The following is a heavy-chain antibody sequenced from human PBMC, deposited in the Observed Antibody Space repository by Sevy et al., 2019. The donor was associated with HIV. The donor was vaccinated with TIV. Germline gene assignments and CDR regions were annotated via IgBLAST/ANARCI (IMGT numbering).Heavy chain of an antibody. Sequence: GGSLRLSCVASAFNFSTYGMHWVRQAPGKGLEWVSVISFDGSHKYYADSVKGRCTVSRDNSKNTLNLQMNSLRAEDTSVYYCARDLRPHLLYSDFWSGYSGMDVWGQGTTVTVSS. V-gene: IGHV3-30*03. CDR1: AFNFSTYG. D-gene: IGHD3-3*01. CDR2: ISFDGSHK. J-gene: IGHJ6*02. CDR3: ARDLRPHLLYSDFWSGYSGMDV.